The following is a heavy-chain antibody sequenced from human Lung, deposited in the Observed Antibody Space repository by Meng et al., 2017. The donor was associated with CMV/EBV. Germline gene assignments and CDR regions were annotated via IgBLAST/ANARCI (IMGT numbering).Heavy chain of an antibody. CDR3: AREDSGSFTRYNWFDP. V-gene: IGHV3-7*01. J-gene: IGHJ5*02. Sequence: GGSXRLXLAAPGFIFPAFSMSGVRQAPGKGLEWVANIRQDGSDKCYVGSVKGRFTISRDNVRNSLLLHMNSLRAEDTAVYYCAREDSGSFTRYNWFDPWGHGTXVTVSS. CDR1: GFIFPAFS. D-gene: IGHD1-26*01. CDR2: IRQDGSDK.